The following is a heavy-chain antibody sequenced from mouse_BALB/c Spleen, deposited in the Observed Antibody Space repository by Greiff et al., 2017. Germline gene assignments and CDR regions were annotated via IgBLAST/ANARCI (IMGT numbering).Heavy chain of an antibody. D-gene: IGHD2-13*01. J-gene: IGHJ1*01. CDR3: ARHDYYWYFDV. CDR1: GFTFSSYA. V-gene: IGHV5-9-3*01. CDR2: ISSGGSYT. Sequence: EVKLVESGGGLVKPGGSLKLSCAASGFTFSSYAMSWVRQTPEKRLEWVATISSGGSYTYYPDSVKGRFTISRDNATNTLYLQMSSLRSEDTAMYYCARHDYYWYFDVWGAGTTVTVSS.